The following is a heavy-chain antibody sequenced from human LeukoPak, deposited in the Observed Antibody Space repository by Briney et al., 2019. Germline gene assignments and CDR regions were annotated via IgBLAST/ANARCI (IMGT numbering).Heavy chain of an antibody. CDR1: GFTFSRYW. CDR2: IEEDGSEK. CDR3: ARDEAYAFDI. V-gene: IGHV3-7*01. J-gene: IGHJ3*02. Sequence: GGSLRLSCAASGFTFSRYWMSWVRQAPGKGLEWVASIEEDGSEKYYVDSVKGRCTISRDNAENSLYLQMNSLRDEDTAVYYCARDEAYAFDIWGQGTMVTVSS.